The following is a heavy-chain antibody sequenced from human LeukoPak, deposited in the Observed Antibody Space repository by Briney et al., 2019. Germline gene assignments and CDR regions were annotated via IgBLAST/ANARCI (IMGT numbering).Heavy chain of an antibody. CDR2: IYYSGST. Sequence: SETLSLTCTVSGGSISSYYWSWIRQPPGKGLEWIGYIYYSGSTNYNPSLKSRVTISVDTSKNQFSLKLSSVTAADTAVYYCARDSGSSHPYYYYYMDVWGKGTTVTVSS. J-gene: IGHJ6*03. D-gene: IGHD6-6*01. CDR1: GGSISSYY. CDR3: ARDSGSSHPYYYYYMDV. V-gene: IGHV4-59*12.